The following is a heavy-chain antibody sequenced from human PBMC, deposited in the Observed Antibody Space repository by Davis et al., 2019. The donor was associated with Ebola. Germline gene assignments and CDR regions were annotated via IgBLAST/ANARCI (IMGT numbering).Heavy chain of an antibody. J-gene: IGHJ5*02. CDR1: GGSISSYY. CDR3: ARETRGWWFDP. D-gene: IGHD2-15*01. CDR2: IYYSGST. Sequence: MPGGSLRLSCTVSGGSISSYYWSWIRQPPGKGLEWIGYIYYSGSTNYNPSLKSRVTISVGTSKNQFSLKLSSVTAADTAVYYCARETRGWWFDPWGQGTLVTVSS. V-gene: IGHV4-59*01.